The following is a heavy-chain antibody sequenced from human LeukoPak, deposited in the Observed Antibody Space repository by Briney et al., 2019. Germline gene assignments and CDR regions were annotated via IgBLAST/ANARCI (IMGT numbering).Heavy chain of an antibody. D-gene: IGHD1-1*01. CDR2: IKQDGSEK. CDR3: AKELEKYYFDY. CDR1: GFTFSSYW. V-gene: IGHV3-7*01. J-gene: IGHJ4*02. Sequence: PGGSLRLSCAASGFTFSSYWMSWVRQAPGKGLEWVANIKQDGSEKYYVDSVKGRFTISRDNSKNTLYLQMNSLRAEDTAVYYCAKELEKYYFDYWGQGTLVTVSS.